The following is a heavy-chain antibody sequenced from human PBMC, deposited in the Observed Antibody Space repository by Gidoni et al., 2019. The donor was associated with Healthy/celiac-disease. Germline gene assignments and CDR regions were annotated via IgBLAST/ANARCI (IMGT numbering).Heavy chain of an antibody. CDR3: AHSGRVGATTNFDY. CDR1: GFSPSTSGVG. J-gene: IGHJ4*02. Sequence: QITLKESGPTLVKPTQTLTLTCTFSGFSPSTSGVGVGWIRQPPGKALEWLALIYWNDDKRYSPSLKSRLTITKDTSKNQVVLTMTNMDPVDTATYYCAHSGRVGATTNFDYWGQGTLVTVSS. D-gene: IGHD1-26*01. CDR2: IYWNDDK. V-gene: IGHV2-5*01.